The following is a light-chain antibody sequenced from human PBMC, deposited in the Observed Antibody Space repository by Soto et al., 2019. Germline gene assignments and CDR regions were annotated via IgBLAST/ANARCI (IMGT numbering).Light chain of an antibody. V-gene: IGLV2-14*01. Sequence: QSVLAQPASVSGSPGQSITISCTETSSDVGGYNYVSWYQQHPGTAPKLIIYEVTNRPSGISNRFSGSKSGNTASLTISGLQADDEGDYYCSSYRRSNNIVFGTGTKVTVL. CDR1: SSDVGGYNY. CDR3: SSYRRSNNIV. J-gene: IGLJ1*01. CDR2: EVT.